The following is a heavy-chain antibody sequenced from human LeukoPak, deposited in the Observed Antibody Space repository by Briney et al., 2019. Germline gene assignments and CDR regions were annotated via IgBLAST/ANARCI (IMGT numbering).Heavy chain of an antibody. CDR2: ISWDGGST. D-gene: IGHD2-15*01. J-gene: IGHJ4*02. CDR3: ARINCSGGSCYSDY. V-gene: IGHV3-43*01. CDR1: GFTFDDYT. Sequence: GGSLRLSCAASGFTFDDYTMHWVRQAPGKGLEWVSLISWDGGSTYYADSVKGRFTISRDNSKNTLYLQMNSLRAEDTAVYYCARINCSGGSCYSDYWGQGTLVAVSS.